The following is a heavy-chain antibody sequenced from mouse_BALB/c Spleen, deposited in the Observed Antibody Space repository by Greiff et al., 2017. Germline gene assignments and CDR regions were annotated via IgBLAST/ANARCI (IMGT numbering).Heavy chain of an antibody. J-gene: IGHJ3*01. CDR1: GFTFSSYG. CDR2: ISSGGSYT. V-gene: IGHV5-6*01. CDR3: ARRDYDEDWFAY. D-gene: IGHD2-4*01. Sequence: EVHLVESGGDLVKPGGSLKLSCAASGFTFSSYGMSWVRQTPDKRLEWVATISSGGSYTYYPDSVKGRFTISRDNAKNTLYLQMSSLKSEDTAMYYCARRDYDEDWFAYWGQGTLVTVSA.